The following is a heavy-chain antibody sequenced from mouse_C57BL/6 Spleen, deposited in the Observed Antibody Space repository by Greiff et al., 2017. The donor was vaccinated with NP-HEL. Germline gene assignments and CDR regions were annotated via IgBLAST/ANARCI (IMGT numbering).Heavy chain of an antibody. V-gene: IGHV1-15*01. Sequence: VQLQQSGAELVRPGASVTLSCKASGYTFTDYEMHWVKQTPVHGLEWIGAIDPETGGTAYNQKFKGKAILTADKSSSTAYMELRSLTSEDSAVYYCTRDYGSGYFDIWGTGTTVTVSS. CDR2: IDPETGGT. J-gene: IGHJ1*03. CDR3: TRDYGSGYFDI. D-gene: IGHD1-1*01. CDR1: GYTFTDYE.